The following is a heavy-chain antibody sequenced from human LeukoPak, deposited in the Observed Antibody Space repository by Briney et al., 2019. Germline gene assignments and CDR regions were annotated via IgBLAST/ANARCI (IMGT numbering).Heavy chain of an antibody. CDR1: GYSFTTYW. CDR3: ARHSSVSGELQDY. J-gene: IGHJ4*02. Sequence: GESLKSSCKGSGYSFTTYWIGWVRQMPGKGQEWMGIIYPGDSDTRYSPSFQGQVTISADKSISTAYLQWSSLKASDTAMYYCARHSSVSGELQDYWGQGTLVTVSS. V-gene: IGHV5-51*01. D-gene: IGHD3-10*02. CDR2: IYPGDSDT.